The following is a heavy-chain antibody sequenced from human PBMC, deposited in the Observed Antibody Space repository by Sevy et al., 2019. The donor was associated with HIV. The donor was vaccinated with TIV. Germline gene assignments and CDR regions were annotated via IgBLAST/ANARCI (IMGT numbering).Heavy chain of an antibody. CDR1: EFTSSDYY. Sequence: GGSLRLSCVGFEFTSSDYYMSWIRQAPGKGLEWVSYISGSGSTIDYADSVKGRFTSSRDNAKNSLYLKMNSLRAEDTTVYYCAREKRQDYYYYGMDVWGQGTTVTVSS. CDR2: ISGSGSTI. D-gene: IGHD1-1*01. J-gene: IGHJ6*02. CDR3: AREKRQDYYYYGMDV. V-gene: IGHV3-11*01.